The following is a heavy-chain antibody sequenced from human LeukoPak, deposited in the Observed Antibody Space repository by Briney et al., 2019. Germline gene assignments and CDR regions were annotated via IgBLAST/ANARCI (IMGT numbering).Heavy chain of an antibody. Sequence: AASVKVSCKASGGTFSSYAISWVRQAPGQGLEWMGGIIPIFGTANYAQKFQGRVTITTDESTSTAYMELSSLRSEDTAVYYCALYCSSTSCLATNSPWGQGTLVTVSS. CDR1: GGTFSSYA. CDR3: ALYCSSTSCLATNSP. CDR2: IIPIFGTA. D-gene: IGHD2-2*01. J-gene: IGHJ5*02. V-gene: IGHV1-69*05.